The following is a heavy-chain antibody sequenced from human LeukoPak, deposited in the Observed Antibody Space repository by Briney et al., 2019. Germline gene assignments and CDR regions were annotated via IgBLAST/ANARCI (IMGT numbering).Heavy chain of an antibody. V-gene: IGHV3-30*02. CDR2: IRYDGSNK. D-gene: IGHD2-2*02. J-gene: IGHJ4*02. Sequence: PGGSLRLSCAASGFTFSSYGMHWVRQAPGKGLEWVAFIRYDGSNKYYADSVKSRFTISRDNSKNTLYLQMNSMRAEDTAVYYCAKVVVVVPAAIGPFDYWGQGTLVTVSS. CDR3: AKVVVVVPAAIGPFDY. CDR1: GFTFSSYG.